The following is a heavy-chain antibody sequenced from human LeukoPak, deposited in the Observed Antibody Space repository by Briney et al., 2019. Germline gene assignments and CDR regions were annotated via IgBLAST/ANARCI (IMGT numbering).Heavy chain of an antibody. J-gene: IGHJ4*02. CDR3: ARGLKGCSGGSCYFDY. Sequence: SSVKVSCKASGYTFTSYDINWVRQATAQGLEWMGWMNPNSGNTGYAQKFQGRVTMTRNTSISTAYMELSSLRSEDTAVYYCARGLKGCSGGSCYFDYWGQGTLVTVSS. D-gene: IGHD2-15*01. CDR1: GYTFTSYD. V-gene: IGHV1-8*01. CDR2: MNPNSGNT.